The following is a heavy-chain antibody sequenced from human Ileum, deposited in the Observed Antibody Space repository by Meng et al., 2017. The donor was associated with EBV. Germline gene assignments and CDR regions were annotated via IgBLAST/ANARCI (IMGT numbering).Heavy chain of an antibody. CDR3: ARDVAGPSDF. J-gene: IGHJ4*02. Sequence: EVQLVESXXGFVQPGESRRLSCAASGFTLRSYWIHWVRQVPGKGLVWVSHTYHPESITTYADSVKGRFTLSGDNTKNTIYLQMTNLRVEDTGIYYCARDVAGPSDFWGQGTLVTVSS. D-gene: IGHD6-19*01. CDR2: TYHPESIT. CDR1: GFTLRSYW. V-gene: IGHV3-74*01.